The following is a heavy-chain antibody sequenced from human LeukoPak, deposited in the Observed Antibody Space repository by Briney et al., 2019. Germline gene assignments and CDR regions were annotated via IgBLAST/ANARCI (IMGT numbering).Heavy chain of an antibody. V-gene: IGHV4-38-2*02. CDR1: GYSISSGYY. Sequence: SETLSLTCTVSGYSISSGYYWGWIRQPPGKGLEWIGSIYHCGSTYYNPSLKSRVTISVDTSKNQFSLKLSSVTAADTAVYYCAGSLVLRFLEWLLPLDYWGQGTLVTVSS. CDR3: AGSLVLRFLEWLLPLDY. D-gene: IGHD3-3*01. J-gene: IGHJ4*02. CDR2: IYHCGST.